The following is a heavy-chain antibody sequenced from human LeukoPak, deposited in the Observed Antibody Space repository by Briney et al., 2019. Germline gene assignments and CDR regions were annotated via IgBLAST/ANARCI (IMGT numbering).Heavy chain of an antibody. D-gene: IGHD3-16*01. CDR2: IYYSGST. V-gene: IGHV4-30-4*08. CDR1: GGSISSGDYY. CDR3: ARGGFDRHIDY. J-gene: IGHJ4*02. Sequence: SETLSLTCTVSGGSISSGDYYWSWIRQPPGKGLEWIGYIYYSGSTYYNPSLKSRVTISVDTSKNQFSLKLSSVTAADTAVYYCARGGFDRHIDYWGQGTLVTVSS.